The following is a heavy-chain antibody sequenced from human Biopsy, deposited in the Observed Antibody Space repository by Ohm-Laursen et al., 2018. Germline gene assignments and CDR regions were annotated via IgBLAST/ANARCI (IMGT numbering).Heavy chain of an antibody. CDR3: ARDSSRRAREGGMDV. CDR2: ISETSSHI. J-gene: IGHJ6*02. V-gene: IGHV3-21*01. Sequence: SLRLSCSASGFSVSSYDMNWVRQAPGKGLAWIPYISETSSHIYDADSVRGRFTVARDIAKNSLYLQLNSLRVEDTAVYYCARDSSRRAREGGMDVWGQGTTVTVSS. CDR1: GFSVSSYD. D-gene: IGHD6-6*01.